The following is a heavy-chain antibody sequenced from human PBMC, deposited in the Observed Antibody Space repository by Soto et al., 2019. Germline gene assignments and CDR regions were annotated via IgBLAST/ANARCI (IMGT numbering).Heavy chain of an antibody. CDR1: GFSLSSTRMA. CDR2: IYWDDDK. D-gene: IGHD6-19*01. J-gene: IGHJ4*02. V-gene: IGHV2-5*02. CDR3: AHIVVAGLGYYFDY. Sequence: QITLKESGPTLVKPTQTLTLTCTFSGFSLSSTRMAVGWIRQPPGKALEWLALIYWDDDKRYSPFLKSRLTLXNXTSXHQVVLTMSNMDPVDTAGYYCAHIVVAGLGYYFDYWGQGTLVTVSS.